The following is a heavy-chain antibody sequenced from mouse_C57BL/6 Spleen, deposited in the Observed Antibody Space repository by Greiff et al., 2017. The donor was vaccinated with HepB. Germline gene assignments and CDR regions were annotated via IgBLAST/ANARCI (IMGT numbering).Heavy chain of an antibody. CDR3: AREGKYDGYCFAY. CDR1: GYTFTSYW. CDR2: INPSNGGT. Sequence: QVQLQQPGTELVKPGASVKLSCKASGYTFTSYWMHWVKQRPGQGLEWIGNINPSNGGTNYNEKFKSKATLTVDNSSSTAYMQLSSLTSEDSAVYYCAREGKYDGYCFAYWGQGTLVTVSA. V-gene: IGHV1-53*01. J-gene: IGHJ3*01. D-gene: IGHD2-3*01.